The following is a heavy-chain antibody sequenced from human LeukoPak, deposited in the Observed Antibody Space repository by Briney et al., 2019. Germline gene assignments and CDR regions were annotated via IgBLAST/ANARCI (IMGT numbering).Heavy chain of an antibody. J-gene: IGHJ4*02. Sequence: GASVKVSCKASGYTFTGYYMHWVRQAPGQGLEWMGWINPNSGGTNYAQKFQGRVTMTRDTSISTAYLELSSLRSDDTAVFYCTRSGRSGWGHRFDYWGQGTLVTASS. D-gene: IGHD6-19*01. CDR1: GYTFTGYY. CDR3: TRSGRSGWGHRFDY. V-gene: IGHV1-2*02. CDR2: INPNSGGT.